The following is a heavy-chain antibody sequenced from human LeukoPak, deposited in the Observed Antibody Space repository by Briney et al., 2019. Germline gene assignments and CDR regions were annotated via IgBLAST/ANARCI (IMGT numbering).Heavy chain of an antibody. CDR2: IRYDGSNK. CDR3: ARALDGHFDY. CDR1: GFTFSTYG. D-gene: IGHD5-24*01. V-gene: IGHV3-33*01. Sequence: GGSLRLSCAASGFTFSTYGMHWIRQAPGKGLEWVAVIRYDGSNKYYADSVKGRFTISRDNSKNTLYLQMNSLRDEDTAVYYCARALDGHFDYWGQGTLVTVSS. J-gene: IGHJ4*02.